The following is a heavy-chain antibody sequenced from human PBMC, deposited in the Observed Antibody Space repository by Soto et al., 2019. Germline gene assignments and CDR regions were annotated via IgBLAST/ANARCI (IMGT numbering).Heavy chain of an antibody. CDR2: IVPVFGRP. CDR3: AREGRGYNF. V-gene: IGHV1-69*13. CDR1: GGSFSNFG. J-gene: IGHJ4*02. D-gene: IGHD5-12*01. Sequence: SVKVSCKASGGSFSNFGISWVRQAPGQGLEWMGGIVPVFGRPNYAQRFRGRLTITADESTSTGYMEITSLRSDENAVYYRAREGRGYNFWGQGTQVTVS.